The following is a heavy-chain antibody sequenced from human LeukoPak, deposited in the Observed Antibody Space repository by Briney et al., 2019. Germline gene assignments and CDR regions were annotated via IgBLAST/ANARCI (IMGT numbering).Heavy chain of an antibody. CDR1: GFTLTTGVG. V-gene: IGHV2-5*01. CDR3: AHSGTLPGRDSVPYYWLPSY. D-gene: IGHD2-21*02. Sequence: SGPTLVNPTQTLTLTCTFSGFTLTTGVGVGWIRQPPGKALDWLALIYWNDDKRYSPSLSSRLTITKDTSKNQVVLTMTNMDPVDTATYYCAHSGTLPGRDSVPYYWLPSYWGQGTLVTVSS. CDR2: IYWNDDK. J-gene: IGHJ4*02.